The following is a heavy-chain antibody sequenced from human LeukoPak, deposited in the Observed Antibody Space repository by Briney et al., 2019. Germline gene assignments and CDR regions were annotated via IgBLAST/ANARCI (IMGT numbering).Heavy chain of an antibody. CDR2: IYSGGST. CDR1: GFTVSSNY. Sequence: GGSLRLSCAASGFTVSSNYMSWVRQAPGKGLEWVSVIYSGGSTYYADSVKGRFTISRDNSKNTLYLQMNSLRAEDTAVYYCARDYDYVWGSYRSPLYYYGMDVWGQGTTVTVSS. J-gene: IGHJ6*02. V-gene: IGHV3-53*01. D-gene: IGHD3-16*02. CDR3: ARDYDYVWGSYRSPLYYYGMDV.